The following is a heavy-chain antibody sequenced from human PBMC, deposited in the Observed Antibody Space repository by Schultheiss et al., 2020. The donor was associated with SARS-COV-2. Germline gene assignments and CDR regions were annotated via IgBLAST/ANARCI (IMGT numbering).Heavy chain of an antibody. CDR2: INHSGST. CDR3: ARTYDSSGYYYLGYFQH. Sequence: SETLSLTCTVSGGSISSSNWWSWVRQPPGKGLEWIGEINHSGSTNYNPSLKSRVTISVDTSKNQFSLKLSSVTAADTAVYYCARTYDSSGYYYLGYFQHWGQGTLVTVSS. J-gene: IGHJ1*01. D-gene: IGHD3-22*01. CDR1: GGSISSSNW. V-gene: IGHV4-4*02.